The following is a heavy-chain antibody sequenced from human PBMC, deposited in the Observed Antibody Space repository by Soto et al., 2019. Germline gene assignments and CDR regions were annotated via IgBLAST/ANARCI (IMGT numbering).Heavy chain of an antibody. V-gene: IGHV4-59*08. CDR2: IYYSGST. CDR3: ARCPSYYYMDV. J-gene: IGHJ6*03. CDR1: GDSISSYY. Sequence: SETLSLTCTVSGDSISSYYWSWIRQPPGKGLEWIGYIYYSGSTNYNPSLKSRVTISVDTSKNQFSLKLSSVTAADTAVYYCARCPSYYYMDVWGKGTTVTVSS.